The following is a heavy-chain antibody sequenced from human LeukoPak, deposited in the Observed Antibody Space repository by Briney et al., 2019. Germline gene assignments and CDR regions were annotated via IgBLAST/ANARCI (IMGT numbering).Heavy chain of an antibody. CDR2: IYYSGST. CDR3: ARLVCGGGSCPAEFDY. D-gene: IGHD2-15*01. CDR1: GGSISSGGHY. Sequence: SETLSLTCIVSGGSISSGGHYWGWIRQPPGKGLEWIGSIYYSGSTYYNRSLNSRVTMFIDMSKNHFSLKMSSVTATDTAVYYCARLVCGGGSCPAEFDYWGQGTLVTVSS. J-gene: IGHJ4*02. V-gene: IGHV4-39*02.